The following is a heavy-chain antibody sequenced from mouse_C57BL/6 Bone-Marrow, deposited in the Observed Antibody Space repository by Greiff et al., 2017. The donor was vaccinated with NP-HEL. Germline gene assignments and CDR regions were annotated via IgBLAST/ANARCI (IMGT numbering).Heavy chain of an antibody. CDR2: IYLGSGST. V-gene: IGHV1-55*01. J-gene: IGHJ2*01. Sequence: VQLQQPGAELVKPGASVKMSCKASGYTFPSYWITWLKQRPGQGLGWIGDIYLGSGSTNYNEKFKSKATLTVDTSSSTAYMQLSSLTSEDSAVYYCARGGAGTGYWGQGTTLTVSS. D-gene: IGHD3-3*01. CDR1: GYTFPSYW. CDR3: ARGGAGTGY.